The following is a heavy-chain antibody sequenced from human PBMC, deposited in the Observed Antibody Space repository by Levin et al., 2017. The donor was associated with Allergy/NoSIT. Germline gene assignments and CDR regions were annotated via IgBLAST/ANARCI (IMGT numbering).Heavy chain of an antibody. Sequence: GGSLRLSCAASGFTFSGSAMHWVRQASGRGLEWVGRIRSKPNIYATAYTASVKGRFTISRDDSKSTAYLQMNSLKTEDTAVYYCTRAQNVGFGDLSSPYYYYGMDVWGQGTTVTVSS. V-gene: IGHV3-73*01. CDR1: GFTFSGSA. CDR2: IRSKPNIYAT. D-gene: IGHD3-10*01. CDR3: TRAQNVGFGDLSSPYYYYGMDV. J-gene: IGHJ6*02.